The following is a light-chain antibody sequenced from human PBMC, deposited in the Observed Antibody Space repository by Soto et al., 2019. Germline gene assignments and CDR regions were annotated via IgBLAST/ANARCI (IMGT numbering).Light chain of an antibody. CDR1: QSVSSY. Sequence: EIVLTQSPATLSLSPGERATLSCRASQSVSSYLAWYQQKPGQAPRLLIYDASNRATGIPARFSGSGSGTDLTLTISSLEPEDFAVYYCQQRSNWSPLTFGGGTKVEIK. CDR3: QQRSNWSPLT. V-gene: IGKV3-11*01. CDR2: DAS. J-gene: IGKJ4*01.